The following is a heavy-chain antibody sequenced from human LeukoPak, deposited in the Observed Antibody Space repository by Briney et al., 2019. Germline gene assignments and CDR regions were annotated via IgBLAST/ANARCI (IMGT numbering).Heavy chain of an antibody. CDR3: ARVVPAAQDPYYYYMDV. J-gene: IGHJ6*03. D-gene: IGHD2-2*01. Sequence: WETLSLTCTVSGVSISSYYWSWIRQPPGKGLEWIGYLYYSGSTNYNPSLKSRVTISVDTSKNQFSLNLSSVTAADTAVYYCARVVPAAQDPYYYYMDVWGKGTTVTVSS. CDR1: GVSISSYY. CDR2: LYYSGST. V-gene: IGHV4-59*01.